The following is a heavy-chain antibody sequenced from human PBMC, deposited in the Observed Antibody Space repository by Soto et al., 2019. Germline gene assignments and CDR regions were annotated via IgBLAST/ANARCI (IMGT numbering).Heavy chain of an antibody. D-gene: IGHD1-7*01. CDR2: INAGKGDT. CDR1: GYTFTNHA. Sequence: GDSVKVSCEASGYTFTNHAIHWVRQAPGQGLEWMGWINAGKGDTKYPQRFQGRVTITRDTSASTAYMELSSLRSEDTAVYYCARNILGGTTDYWGPGTLVTVSS. CDR3: ARNILGGTTDY. V-gene: IGHV1-3*01. J-gene: IGHJ4*02.